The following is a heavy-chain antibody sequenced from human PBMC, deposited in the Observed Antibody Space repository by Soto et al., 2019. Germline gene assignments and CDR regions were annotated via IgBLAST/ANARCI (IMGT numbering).Heavy chain of an antibody. J-gene: IGHJ4*02. V-gene: IGHV3-30-3*01. Sequence: RRLSCAASGFTFSSYAMHWVRQAPGKGLEWVAVISYDGSNKYYADSVKGRFTISRDNSKNTLYLQMNSLRAEDTAVYYCARDIKATGTFGYFDYWGQGTLVTVSS. CDR3: ARDIKATGTFGYFDY. CDR1: GFTFSSYA. D-gene: IGHD1-1*01. CDR2: ISYDGSNK.